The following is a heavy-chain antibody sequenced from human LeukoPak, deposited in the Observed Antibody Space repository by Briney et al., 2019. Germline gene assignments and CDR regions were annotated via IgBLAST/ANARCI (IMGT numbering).Heavy chain of an antibody. CDR1: GYTFTGYY. Sequence: ASVKVSCTASGYTFTGYYMHWVRQAPGQGLEWMGWINPNSGGTNYAQKFQGRVTMTRDTSISTAYMELSSLRSDDTAVYYCARARPPLSVVGGLCDYWGQGTLVTVSS. CDR2: INPNSGGT. J-gene: IGHJ4*02. V-gene: IGHV1-2*02. CDR3: ARARPPLSVVGGLCDY. D-gene: IGHD2-15*01.